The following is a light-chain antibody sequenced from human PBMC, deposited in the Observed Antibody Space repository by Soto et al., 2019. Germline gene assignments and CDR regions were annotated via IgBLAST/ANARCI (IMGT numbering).Light chain of an antibody. CDR3: QQRSKWPIT. CDR2: DAS. Sequence: EIVLTQSPATLSLSPGERAALSCRASESISTYLAWYQQKPGQAPRLFIYDASNRATGIPARFSGSGSGTDFTFTISSLEPEDFAVYYCQQRSKWPITFGQGTRLEIK. CDR1: ESISTY. V-gene: IGKV3-11*01. J-gene: IGKJ5*01.